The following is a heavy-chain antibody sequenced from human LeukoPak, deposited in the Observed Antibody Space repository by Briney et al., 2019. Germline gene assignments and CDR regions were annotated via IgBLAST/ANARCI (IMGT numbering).Heavy chain of an antibody. Sequence: GGSLRLSCAASGFTFNTFSMNWVRQAPGKGPEWVSYISSSGTTTHYAVSVKGRFTISRDNAKNSLYLQMNSLRAEDTAVYYCARRIRDQYYYGSGRFNWFDPWGQGTLVTVSS. CDR1: GFTFNTFS. CDR2: ISSSGTTT. CDR3: ARRIRDQYYYGSGRFNWFDP. V-gene: IGHV3-48*04. D-gene: IGHD3-10*01. J-gene: IGHJ5*02.